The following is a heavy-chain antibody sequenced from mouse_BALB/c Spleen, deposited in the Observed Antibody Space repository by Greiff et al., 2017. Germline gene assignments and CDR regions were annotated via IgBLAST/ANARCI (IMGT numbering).Heavy chain of an antibody. CDR1: GYTFTSYW. J-gene: IGHJ4*01. D-gene: IGHD2-14*01. CDR2: IYPGSGST. CDR3: TRSYYRYGGYYAMDY. Sequence: LQQPGSELVRPGASVKLSCKASGYTFTSYWMHWVKQRPGQGLEWIGNIYPGSGSTNYDEKFKSKATLTVDTSSSTAYMQLSSLTSEDSAVYYCTRSYYRYGGYYAMDYWGQGTSVTVSS. V-gene: IGHV1S22*01.